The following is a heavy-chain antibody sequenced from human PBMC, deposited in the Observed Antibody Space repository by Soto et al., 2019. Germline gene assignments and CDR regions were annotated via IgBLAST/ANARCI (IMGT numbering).Heavy chain of an antibody. Sequence: PGGSLRLSCAAPGFTFSSYAMSWVRQAPGKGLEWVSAISGSGGSTYYADSVKGRFTISRDNSKNTLYLQMNSLRAEDTAVYYCAKDSRIAVALRDLDYWGQGTLVTVSS. J-gene: IGHJ4*02. CDR2: ISGSGGST. CDR1: GFTFSSYA. V-gene: IGHV3-23*01. D-gene: IGHD6-19*01. CDR3: AKDSRIAVALRDLDY.